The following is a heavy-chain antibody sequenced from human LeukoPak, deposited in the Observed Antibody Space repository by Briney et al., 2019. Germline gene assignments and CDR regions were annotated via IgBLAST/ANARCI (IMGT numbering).Heavy chain of an antibody. D-gene: IGHD2-15*01. Sequence: SETLSLTCAVYGGSFSGYYWNWIRQPPGKGLEWIGEINHGVSTNYNPSLMSRVTISVDTSKNHFSPKLSSVTAADTAVYYCARGRYCSADICSGGDAFDIWGQGTMVSVSS. CDR3: ARGRYCSADICSGGDAFDI. V-gene: IGHV4-34*01. CDR2: INHGVST. CDR1: GGSFSGYY. J-gene: IGHJ3*02.